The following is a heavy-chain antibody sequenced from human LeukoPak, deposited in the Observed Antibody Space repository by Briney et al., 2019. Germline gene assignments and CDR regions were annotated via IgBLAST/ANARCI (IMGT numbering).Heavy chain of an antibody. V-gene: IGHV1-46*01. D-gene: IGHD3-3*01. CDR2: INPSGGST. Sequence: ASVKVSCKASGYTFTGYYMHWVRQAPGQGLEWMGIINPSGGSTSYAQKFQGRVTMTRDMSTSTVYMELSSLRSEDTAVYYCARDQHDFWSGFDYWGQGTLVTVSS. CDR1: GYTFTGYY. CDR3: ARDQHDFWSGFDY. J-gene: IGHJ4*02.